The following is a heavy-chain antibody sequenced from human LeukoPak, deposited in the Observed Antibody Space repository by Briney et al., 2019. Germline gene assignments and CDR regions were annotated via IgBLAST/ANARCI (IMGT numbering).Heavy chain of an antibody. V-gene: IGHV1-8*02. CDR2: MNPNSGNT. J-gene: IGHJ4*02. CDR3: ATNFDWLWG. CDR1: GYTFTSYG. D-gene: IGHD3-9*01. Sequence: ASVKVSCKASGYTFTSYGISWVRQAPGQGLEWMGWMNPNSGNTGYAQKFQGRVTMTRNTSISTAYMELSSLRSEDTAVYYCATNFDWLWGWGQGTLVTVSS.